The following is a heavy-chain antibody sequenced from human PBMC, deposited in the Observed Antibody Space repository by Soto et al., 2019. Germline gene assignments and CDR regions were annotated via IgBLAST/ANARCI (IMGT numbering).Heavy chain of an antibody. D-gene: IGHD3-22*01. CDR2: IKPDGSAT. CDR1: GFTFGSYW. J-gene: IGHJ6*02. Sequence: EVQLVESGGGLVQPGGSLRLSCAVSGFTFGSYWMNWVRLIPGKGLEWVAYIKPDGSATYYVDSVKGRFTISRDNSKNTLYLQMNSLRAEDTAVYYCANLNLDSSGYIALFDYYYGMDVWGQGTTVTVSS. CDR3: ANLNLDSSGYIALFDYYYGMDV. V-gene: IGHV3-7*03.